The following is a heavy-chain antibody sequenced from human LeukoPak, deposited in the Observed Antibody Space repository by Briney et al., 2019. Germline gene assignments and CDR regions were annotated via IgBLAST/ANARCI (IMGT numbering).Heavy chain of an antibody. Sequence: ASVKVSCKAPGYTFTSYYMHWVRQAPGQGLEWMGIINPSGGSTSYAQKFQGRVTMTRDTSTSTVYMELSSLRSEDTAVYYCARDRNYDFWSGYYYGMDVWGQGTTVTVSS. CDR3: ARDRNYDFWSGYYYGMDV. CDR1: GYTFTSYY. V-gene: IGHV1-46*01. J-gene: IGHJ6*02. CDR2: INPSGGST. D-gene: IGHD3-3*01.